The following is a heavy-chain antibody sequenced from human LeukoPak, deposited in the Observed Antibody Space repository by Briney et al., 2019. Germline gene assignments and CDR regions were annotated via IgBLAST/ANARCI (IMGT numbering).Heavy chain of an antibody. V-gene: IGHV3-21*01. CDR3: ARTDLDWRGGSCPDY. CDR2: ISSSSSYI. Sequence: GGSLRLSCAASGFTFSSYSMNWVRQAPGKGLEWVSSISSSSSYIYYADSVKGRFTISRDNAKDSLYLQMNSLRAEDTAVYYCARTDLDWRGGSCPDYWGQGTLVTVSS. J-gene: IGHJ4*02. D-gene: IGHD2-15*01. CDR1: GFTFSSYS.